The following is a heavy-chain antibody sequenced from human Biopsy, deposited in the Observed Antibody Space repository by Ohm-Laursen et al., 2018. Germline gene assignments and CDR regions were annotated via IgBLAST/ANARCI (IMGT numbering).Heavy chain of an antibody. CDR3: ARAGVGSDCTYCCYYGMDA. D-gene: IGHD2-21*01. J-gene: IGHJ6*02. CDR1: GNTFSTYD. Sequence: SVKASCKASGNTFSTYDIYWVRQSPGQGLEWMGAFSPCMATTSLSPKFQGRITMTRDTSTAAVYMNLNNLGSKDTAVYYCARAGVGSDCTYCCYYGMDAWGPGTTVTVSS. CDR2: FSPCMATT. V-gene: IGHV1-46*01.